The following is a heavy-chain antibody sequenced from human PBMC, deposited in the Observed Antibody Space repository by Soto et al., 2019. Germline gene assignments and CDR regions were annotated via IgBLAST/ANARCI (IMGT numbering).Heavy chain of an antibody. CDR2: IFYSGST. Sequence: WETRYLTCTVSGDSVSSGSYDWSWIRQPPGKGLEWIGYIFYSGSTNYNPSLKSRLTISVDTSNNQFSLKPSSVPAADTAASHCARSDAVVW. CDR1: GDSVSSGSYD. CDR3: ARSDAVV. V-gene: IGHV4-61*01. J-gene: IGHJ3*01.